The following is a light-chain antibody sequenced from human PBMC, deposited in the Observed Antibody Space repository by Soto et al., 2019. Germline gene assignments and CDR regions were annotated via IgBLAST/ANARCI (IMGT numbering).Light chain of an antibody. J-gene: IGKJ1*01. CDR3: QEYHDWTPWT. CDR1: LSVGTK. V-gene: IGKV3-15*01. Sequence: EIPMTQSPATLSVSLGGRATLSCRASLSVGTKVAWYQQKPGQAPRLLVYGASTRATGTPARFSGSGSGTEFTLTISSVQSEDFAVYYCQEYHDWTPWTFGQGTKVEVK. CDR2: GAS.